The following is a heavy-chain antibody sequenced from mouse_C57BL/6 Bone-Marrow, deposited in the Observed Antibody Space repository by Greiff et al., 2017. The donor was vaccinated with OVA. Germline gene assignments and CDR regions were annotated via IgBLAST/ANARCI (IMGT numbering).Heavy chain of an antibody. V-gene: IGHV5-12*01. CDR2: ISNGGGST. J-gene: IGHJ1*03. CDR3: ARHNYGSSYDWYFDV. Sequence: DVMLVESGGGLVQPGGSLKLSCAASGFTFSDYYMYWVRQTPEKRLGWVAYISNGGGSTYYPAPVKGRFTISRDNAKNTLYLQMSRLKSEDTAMYYCARHNYGSSYDWYFDVWGTGTTVTVSS. CDR1: GFTFSDYY. D-gene: IGHD1-1*01.